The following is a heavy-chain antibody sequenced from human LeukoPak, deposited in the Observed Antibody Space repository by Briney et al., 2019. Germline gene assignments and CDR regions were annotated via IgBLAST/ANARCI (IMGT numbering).Heavy chain of an antibody. D-gene: IGHD2-15*01. CDR1: DDSIKSCS. V-gene: IGHV4-4*07. J-gene: IGHJ6*03. CDR2: IYMSGDT. CDR3: ARVFGGFYMDV. Sequence: SETLSLTCSVSDDSIKSCSWSWIRLLAGKRLEWIGLIYMSGDTNYNPSLKSRLDISVDTSKDQVSLKLSSVTAADTAIYYCARVFGGFYMDVWGKGTTVIVSS.